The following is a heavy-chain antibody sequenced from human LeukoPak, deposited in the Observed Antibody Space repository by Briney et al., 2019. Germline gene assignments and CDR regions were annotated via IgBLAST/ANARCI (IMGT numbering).Heavy chain of an antibody. CDR3: ARVIQQRITIFGVATNWFDP. CDR1: GYSISSGYY. CDR2: IYHSGST. D-gene: IGHD3-3*01. V-gene: IGHV4-38-2*02. J-gene: IGHJ5*02. Sequence: EASETLSLTCTVSGYSISSGYYWGWIRQPPGKGLEWIGSIYHSGSTYYNPSLKSRVTISVGTSKNQFSLKLSSVTAADTAVYYCARVIQQRITIFGVATNWFDPWGQGTLVTVSS.